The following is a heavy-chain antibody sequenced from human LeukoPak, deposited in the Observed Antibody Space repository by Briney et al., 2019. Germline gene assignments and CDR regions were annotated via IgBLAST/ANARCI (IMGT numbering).Heavy chain of an antibody. V-gene: IGHV3-30*18. CDR1: GFTFSSYG. CDR3: AKTTYYYDSSGYSKWFDP. Sequence: PGRSLRLSCAASGFTFSSYGMHWVRQAPGKGLEWVAVISYDGSNKYYADSVKGRFTISRDNSKNTLYLQMNSLRAEDTAVYYCAKTTYYYDSSGYSKWFDPWGQGTLVTVSS. J-gene: IGHJ5*02. D-gene: IGHD3-22*01. CDR2: ISYDGSNK.